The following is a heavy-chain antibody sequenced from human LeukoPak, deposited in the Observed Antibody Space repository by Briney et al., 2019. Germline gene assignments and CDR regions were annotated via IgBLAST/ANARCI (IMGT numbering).Heavy chain of an antibody. CDR2: IYSGGST. J-gene: IGHJ4*02. V-gene: IGHV3-53*01. D-gene: IGHD3-22*01. CDR1: GFTVSSNY. CDR3: AKDQGNYYDRSGSDF. Sequence: PGGSLRLSCAASGFTVSSNYMSWVRQAPGKGLEWVSVIYSGGSTYYADSVKGRFTISRDNSKNTLYLQMNSLRAEDTAVYYCAKDQGNYYDRSGSDFWGQGTLVTVSS.